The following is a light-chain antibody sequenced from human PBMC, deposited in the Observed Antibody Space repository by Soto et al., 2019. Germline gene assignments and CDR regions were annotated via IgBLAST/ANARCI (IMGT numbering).Light chain of an antibody. V-gene: IGLV2-14*01. CDR2: EVS. CDR1: SSDVGNYKY. CDR3: FSYTSSGTYV. Sequence: QSVLTQPASVSGSPGQSITISCTGTSSDVGNYKYVSWYQQHPGKAPKLMIYEVSNRPSGVSNRVSGSKSGNTASLTISGLQAEDETDYYCFSYTSSGTYVIGTGTKVIVL. J-gene: IGLJ1*01.